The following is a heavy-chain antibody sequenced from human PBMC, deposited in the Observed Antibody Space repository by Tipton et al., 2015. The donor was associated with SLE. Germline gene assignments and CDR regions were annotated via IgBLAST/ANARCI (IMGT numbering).Heavy chain of an antibody. CDR2: IYTSGAT. J-gene: IGHJ3*02. V-gene: IGHV4-4*07. D-gene: IGHD6-19*01. Sequence: TLSLTCNVSGVSISSSYWSWIRQPAGKGLEWIGRIYTSGATDDNPSLKSRVTMSVDTSKNQFSLNLRSVTAADTAVYYCARQGTDGWYDAFDIWGPGTMVTVSS. CDR3: ARQGTDGWYDAFDI. CDR1: GVSISSSY.